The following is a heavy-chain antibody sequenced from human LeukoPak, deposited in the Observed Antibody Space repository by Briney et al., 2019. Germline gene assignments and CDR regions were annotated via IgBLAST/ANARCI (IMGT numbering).Heavy chain of an antibody. J-gene: IGHJ4*02. CDR3: AKELVWGSYRYYFDY. D-gene: IGHD3-16*02. CDR2: IWYDGSNK. V-gene: IGHV3-33*06. CDR1: GFTFSSYG. Sequence: GGPLRLSCAASGFTFSSYGMHWVRQAPGKGLEWVAVIWYDGSNKYYADSVKGRFTISRDNSKNTLYLQMNSLRAEDTAVYYCAKELVWGSYRYYFDYWGQGTLVTVSS.